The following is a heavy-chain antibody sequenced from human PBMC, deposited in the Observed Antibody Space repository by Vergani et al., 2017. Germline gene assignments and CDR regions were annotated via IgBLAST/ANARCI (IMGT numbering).Heavy chain of an antibody. J-gene: IGHJ4*02. V-gene: IGHV3-48*04. D-gene: IGHD2-15*01. CDR2: ISSSSSTI. CDR1: GFTFSSYS. Sequence: EVQLVESGGGLVQPGGSLRLSCAASGFTFSSYSMNWVRQAPGKGLEWVSYISSSSSTIYYADSVKGRFTISRDNAKNSLYLPMNSLRSEDTAVYYCARDGPEAVVAARVDYWGQGTLVTVSS. CDR3: ARDGPEAVVAARVDY.